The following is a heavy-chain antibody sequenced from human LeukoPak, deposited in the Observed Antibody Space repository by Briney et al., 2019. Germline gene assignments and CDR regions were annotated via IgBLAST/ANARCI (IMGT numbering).Heavy chain of an antibody. CDR3: ARWGTKRWLHESGIYYFDY. CDR1: GYSFTSYR. Sequence: PGESLKISCKGSGYSFTSYRIGWVRQMPGKGLEWMGIFYPGDSDTRYSPSFQGQVTISADKSISTAYLQWSSLKASDTAMYYCARWGTKRWLHESGIYYFDYWGQGTLVTVSS. V-gene: IGHV5-51*01. D-gene: IGHD5-24*01. J-gene: IGHJ4*02. CDR2: FYPGDSDT.